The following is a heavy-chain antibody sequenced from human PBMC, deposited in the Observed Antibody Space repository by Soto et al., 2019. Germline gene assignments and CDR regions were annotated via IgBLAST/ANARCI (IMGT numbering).Heavy chain of an antibody. CDR1: GGTFSSYA. V-gene: IGHV1-69*01. J-gene: IGHJ3*02. D-gene: IGHD6-13*01. CDR2: IIPSFGTA. CDR3: ARPQIEQQLIRAAFDI. Sequence: QVQLVQSGAEVKKPGSSVKVSCKASGGTFSSYAISWVRQAPGQGLEWMGGIIPSFGTANYAQKFQGRVTITADESTSAAYMELSSLRSEETAVYYCARPQIEQQLIRAAFDIWGQGTMVTPSS.